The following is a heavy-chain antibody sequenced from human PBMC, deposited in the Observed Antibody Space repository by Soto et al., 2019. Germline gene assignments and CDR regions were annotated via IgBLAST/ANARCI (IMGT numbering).Heavy chain of an antibody. CDR2: ISSSSSYI. V-gene: IGHV3-21*01. CDR3: ARDGPYSSSWYYFDY. J-gene: IGHJ4*02. Sequence: GGSLRLSCAASGFTFSSYSMNWVRQAPGKGLEWVSSISSSSSYIYYADSVKGRFTISRDNAKNSLYLQMNSLRAEDTAVYYCARDGPYSSSWYYFDYWGQGTLVTVSS. CDR1: GFTFSSYS. D-gene: IGHD6-13*01.